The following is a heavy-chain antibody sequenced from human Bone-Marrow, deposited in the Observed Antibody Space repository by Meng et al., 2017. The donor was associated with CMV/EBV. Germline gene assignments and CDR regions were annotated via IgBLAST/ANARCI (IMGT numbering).Heavy chain of an antibody. CDR1: GYTFTGYY. J-gene: IGHJ4*02. Sequence: ASVKVSCKSSGYTFTGYYMHWVRQAPGQGLEWMGWINPNSGGTNYAQKFQGRVTMTRDTSISTAYMELSRLRSDDTAVYYCARVQSLIVPAARYWGQGTLGTVSS. CDR3: ARVQSLIVPAARY. D-gene: IGHD2-2*01. V-gene: IGHV1-2*02. CDR2: INPNSGGT.